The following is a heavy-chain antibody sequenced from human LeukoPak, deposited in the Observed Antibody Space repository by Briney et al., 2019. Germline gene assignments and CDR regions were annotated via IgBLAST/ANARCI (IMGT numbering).Heavy chain of an antibody. Sequence: GGSLRLSCTASGFTFSDYAMMWVRQSPGKGPEWVAAIRGGGHGPFYADSVRGRFTISGDNSKYTLFLQMDCLRAEDTAVYYCARDPNGDYVGAFDMWGPGTMVTVSS. CDR1: GFTFSDYA. CDR3: ARDPNGDYVGAFDM. D-gene: IGHD4-17*01. CDR2: IRGGGHGP. J-gene: IGHJ3*02. V-gene: IGHV3-23*01.